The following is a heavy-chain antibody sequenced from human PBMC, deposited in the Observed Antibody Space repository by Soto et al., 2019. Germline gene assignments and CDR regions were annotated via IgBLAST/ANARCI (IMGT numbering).Heavy chain of an antibody. J-gene: IGHJ5*02. D-gene: IGHD6-6*01. CDR2: INPNSGGT. Sequence: GPSVKVSCKASGYTFTGYYMHWVRQAPGQGLEWMGWINPNSGGTNYAQKFQGWVTMTRETAVSTAYMGLSRLRSDDTAVLHGARGNPLGTSCDPGGQGTLVRFSS. V-gene: IGHV1-2*04. CDR3: ARGNPLGTSCDP. CDR1: GYTFTGYY.